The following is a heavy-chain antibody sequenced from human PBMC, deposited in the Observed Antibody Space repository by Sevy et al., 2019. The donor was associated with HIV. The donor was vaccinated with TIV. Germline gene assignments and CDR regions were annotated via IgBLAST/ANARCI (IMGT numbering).Heavy chain of an antibody. D-gene: IGHD3-22*01. CDR1: GFTVSGNY. V-gene: IGHV3-66*01. CDR3: ARDRYYDASGYDYYYYGMDV. CDR2: IDSGGST. Sequence: GGSLRLSCEASGFTVSGNYMAWVRLAPGKGLEWVSLIDSGGSTYYAYSVKGRFTISRDNAKNTLYLQMNPLRAEDTAVYFCARDRYYDASGYDYYYYGMDVWGHGTTVTVSS. J-gene: IGHJ6*02.